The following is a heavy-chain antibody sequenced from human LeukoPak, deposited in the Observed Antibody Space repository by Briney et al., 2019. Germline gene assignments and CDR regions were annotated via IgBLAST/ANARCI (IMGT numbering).Heavy chain of an antibody. Sequence: SETLSLTCTVSGGSISSYYWSWIRQPPGKGLEWIGYIHYSGSTNYNPSLKSRVTISVDTSKNQFSLKLSSVTAADTAVYYCAKSNGHGLIDIWGQGTMVTVSS. CDR3: AKSNGHGLIDI. V-gene: IGHV4-59*12. CDR1: GGSISSYY. J-gene: IGHJ3*02. CDR2: IHYSGST. D-gene: IGHD2-8*01.